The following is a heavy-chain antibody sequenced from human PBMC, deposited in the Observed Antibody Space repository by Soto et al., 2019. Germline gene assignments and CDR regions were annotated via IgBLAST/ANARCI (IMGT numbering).Heavy chain of an antibody. CDR2: ISYSGST. CDR1: GGSISSGDYF. Sequence: PSETLSLTCTVSGGSISSGDYFWSWIRQPPGKGLEWIGYISYSGSTYYNPSLMSRVTMSVDTSKNQFSLKLSSVTAADTAVYYCARGAVTFGYWGQGTLVTVSS. CDR3: ARGAVTFGY. V-gene: IGHV4-30-4*01. J-gene: IGHJ4*02. D-gene: IGHD4-17*01.